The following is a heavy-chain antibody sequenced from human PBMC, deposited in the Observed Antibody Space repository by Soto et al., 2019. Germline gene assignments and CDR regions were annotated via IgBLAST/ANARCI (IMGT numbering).Heavy chain of an antibody. J-gene: IGHJ4*02. CDR3: AKDFSFHSSGSLGY. D-gene: IGHD6-19*01. CDR1: GFTFSSYA. V-gene: IGHV3-23*01. Sequence: EVQLLESGGGLVQPGGSLRLSCAASGFTFSSYAMSWVRQAPGKGLEWVSAISGRGGSTYYADSVKGRFTISRDNSKNTLYLQMNSLRAEDTAVYYCAKDFSFHSSGSLGYWGQGTLVTVSS. CDR2: ISGRGGST.